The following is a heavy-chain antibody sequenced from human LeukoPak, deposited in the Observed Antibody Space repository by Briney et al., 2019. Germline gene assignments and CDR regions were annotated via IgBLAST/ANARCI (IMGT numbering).Heavy chain of an antibody. J-gene: IGHJ4*02. Sequence: GASVKVSCKASGYTFTGYYMHWVRQAPGQGLEWMGWINPNSGGTNYAQKFQGRVTMTRDTSISTAYMELGRLRSDDTAVYYCARGSGLYCSSTSCSPEGYWGQGTLVTVSS. V-gene: IGHV1-2*02. D-gene: IGHD2-2*01. CDR3: ARGSGLYCSSTSCSPEGY. CDR2: INPNSGGT. CDR1: GYTFTGYY.